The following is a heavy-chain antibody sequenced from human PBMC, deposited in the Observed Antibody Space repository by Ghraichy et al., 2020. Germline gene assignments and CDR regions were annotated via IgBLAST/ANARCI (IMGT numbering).Heavy chain of an antibody. CDR3: ARGVLSGVWFYDY. Sequence: LTCEASGFTYRNYAMSWVRQAPGKGLEWVSTISGTGGTTYYADSVQGRFSISRDNSKNTLYLQMNSLRAEDTALYYCARGVLSGVWFYDYWGQGTLVTVSS. J-gene: IGHJ4*02. CDR2: ISGTGGTT. D-gene: IGHD6-19*01. V-gene: IGHV3-23*01. CDR1: GFTYRNYA.